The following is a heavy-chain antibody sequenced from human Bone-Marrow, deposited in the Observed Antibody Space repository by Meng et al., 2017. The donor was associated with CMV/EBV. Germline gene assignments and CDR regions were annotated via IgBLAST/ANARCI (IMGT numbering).Heavy chain of an antibody. CDR3: AKSGLENFPAHYYGMDV. V-gene: IGHV3-33*06. CDR2: IWYDGSNK. CDR1: GFTFRSYG. Sequence: GESLKISCAASGFTFRSYGMHWVRQAPGKGLEWVAVIWYDGSNKYYADSVKGRFTISRDNSKNTLYLQMNSLRAEDTAIYYCAKSGLENFPAHYYGMDVWGQGTTVTVSS. D-gene: IGHD5-24*01. J-gene: IGHJ6*02.